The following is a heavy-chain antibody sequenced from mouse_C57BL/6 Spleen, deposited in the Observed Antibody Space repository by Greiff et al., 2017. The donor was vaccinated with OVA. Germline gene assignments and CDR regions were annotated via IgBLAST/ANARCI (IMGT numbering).Heavy chain of an antibody. CDR2: IDPNSGGT. CDR1: GYTFTSYW. J-gene: IGHJ1*03. Sequence: QVQLKQPGAELVKPGASVKLSCKASGYTFTSYWMHWVKQRPGRGLEWIGRIDPNSGGTKYNEKFKSKATLTVDKPSSTAYMQLSSLTSEDSAVYYCARSPPYDYDWYFDVWGTGTTVTVSS. CDR3: ARSPPYDYDWYFDV. V-gene: IGHV1-72*01. D-gene: IGHD2-4*01.